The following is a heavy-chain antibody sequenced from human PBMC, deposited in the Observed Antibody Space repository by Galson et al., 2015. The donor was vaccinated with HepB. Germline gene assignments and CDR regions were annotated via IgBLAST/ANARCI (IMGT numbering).Heavy chain of an antibody. CDR3: ARGTYCSSTSCYTGPGRDYYYGMDV. CDR2: ISYDGSNK. Sequence: SLRLSCAASGFTFSSYAMHWVRQAPGKGLEWVAVISYDGSNKYYADSVKGRFTISRDNSKNTLYLQMNSLRAEDTAVYYCARGTYCSSTSCYTGPGRDYYYGMDVWGQGTTVTVSS. CDR1: GFTFSSYA. J-gene: IGHJ6*02. D-gene: IGHD2-2*02. V-gene: IGHV3-30-3*01.